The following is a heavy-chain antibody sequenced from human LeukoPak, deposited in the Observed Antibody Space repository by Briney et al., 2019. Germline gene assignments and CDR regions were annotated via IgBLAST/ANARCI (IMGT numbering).Heavy chain of an antibody. V-gene: IGHV4-59*08. D-gene: IGHD3-9*01. CDR2: IYYSGST. CDR1: GGSISSYY. CDR3: ARLGKYYDILTGPDNHAFDI. J-gene: IGHJ3*02. Sequence: SETLSLTCTVSGGSISSYYCSWIRQPPGKGLEWIGYIYYSGSTNYNPSLKSRVTISVDTSKNQFSLKLSSVTAADTAVYYCARLGKYYDILTGPDNHAFDIWGQGKMVTVSS.